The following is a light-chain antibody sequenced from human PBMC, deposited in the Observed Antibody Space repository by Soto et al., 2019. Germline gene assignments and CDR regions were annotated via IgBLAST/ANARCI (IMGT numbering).Light chain of an antibody. J-gene: IGLJ1*01. V-gene: IGLV2-14*01. Sequence: QSALTQPASGSGSPGQSITISRTGTSSDVGGYNFVSWYQQHPGKAPKLMIYDVSNRPSGLSNRFSGSKSGNTASLTISGLQAEDEADYYCSSYTSGSTYVFGTGTKVTVL. CDR1: SSDVGGYNF. CDR3: SSYTSGSTYV. CDR2: DVS.